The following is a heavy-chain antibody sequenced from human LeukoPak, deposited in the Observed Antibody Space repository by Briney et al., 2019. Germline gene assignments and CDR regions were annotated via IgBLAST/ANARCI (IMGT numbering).Heavy chain of an antibody. Sequence: GGSLRLSCAASGFTFGSFAMNWVRQVPGKGLEWVSAMSGSGGSTYYADSVKSRFTISRDNSKNTLYPQMNSPTAEDTAVYYCAYFINFDYWGQGTLVTVSS. D-gene: IGHD3-9*01. J-gene: IGHJ4*02. V-gene: IGHV3-23*01. CDR1: GFTFGSFA. CDR2: MSGSGGST. CDR3: AYFINFDY.